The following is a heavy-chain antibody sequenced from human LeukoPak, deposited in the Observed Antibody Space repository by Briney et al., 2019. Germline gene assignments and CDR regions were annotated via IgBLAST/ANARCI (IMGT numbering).Heavy chain of an antibody. CDR1: GFTFSSYS. J-gene: IGHJ4*02. D-gene: IGHD3-22*01. CDR2: ISSSSSYI. V-gene: IGHV3-21*01. CDR3: ARDSYYYDSSGYYSSFDY. Sequence: PAGSLRLSCAASGFTFSSYSMNWVRQAPGKGLEWVSSISSSSSYIYYADSVKGRFTISRDNAKSSLYLQMNSLRAEDTAVYYCARDSYYYDSSGYYSSFDYWGQGTLVTVSS.